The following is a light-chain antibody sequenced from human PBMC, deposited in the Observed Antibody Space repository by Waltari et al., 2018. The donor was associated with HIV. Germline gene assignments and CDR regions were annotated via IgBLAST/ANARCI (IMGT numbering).Light chain of an antibody. CDR2: EAA. V-gene: IGKV3-15*01. Sequence: EIVMTQSPPTLSVSPGQRVTLSCRASQRISAKVAWYQQRPGQAPRLLIYEAATRPTGIPAMFSGSGSGTEFTLTISSLQSEDFATYFCQQYDSGPRGITFGQGTMLEIK. CDR3: QQYDSGPRGIT. J-gene: IGKJ2*01. CDR1: QRISAK.